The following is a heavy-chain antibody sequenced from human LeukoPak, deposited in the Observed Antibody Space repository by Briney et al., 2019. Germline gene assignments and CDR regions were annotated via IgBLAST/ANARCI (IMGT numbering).Heavy chain of an antibody. J-gene: IGHJ4*02. CDR3: ARRIVATIAQYYFDY. CDR2: ISSSGSTI. CDR1: GFTFSDYY. V-gene: IGHV3-11*04. D-gene: IGHD5-12*01. Sequence: GGSQRLSCAASGFTFSDYYMSWIRQAPGKGLEWVSCISSSGSTIYYADSVKGRFTISRDNAKSSLYLQMNSLRAEDTAVYYCARRIVATIAQYYFDYWGQGTLVTVSS.